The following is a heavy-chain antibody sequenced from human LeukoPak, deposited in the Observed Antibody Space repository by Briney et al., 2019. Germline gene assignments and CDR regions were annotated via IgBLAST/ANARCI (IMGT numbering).Heavy chain of an antibody. Sequence: SGGSLRLSCAASGFTFSSCSMNWVRQAPGKGLEWVSSISSSSSYIYYADSVKGRFTISRDNAKNSLYLQMNSLRAEDTAVYYCARDSGLVVVAATPVDYWGQGTLVTVSS. J-gene: IGHJ4*02. CDR3: ARDSGLVVVAATPVDY. V-gene: IGHV3-21*01. CDR1: GFTFSSCS. CDR2: ISSSSSYI. D-gene: IGHD2-15*01.